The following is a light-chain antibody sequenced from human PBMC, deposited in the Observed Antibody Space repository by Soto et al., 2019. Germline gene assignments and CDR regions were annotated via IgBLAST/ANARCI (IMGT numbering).Light chain of an antibody. CDR2: DDS. J-gene: IGLJ1*01. CDR1: NIGSKS. Sequence: LAHPPSVSVAPGQTARITCGGNNIGSKSVHWYQQKPGQAPVLVVDDDSDRPSGIPERFSGSNSGNTATLTISRVEAGDEADYFCHVWDSSSEHVFGTGTKVTVL. V-gene: IGLV3-21*02. CDR3: HVWDSSSEHV.